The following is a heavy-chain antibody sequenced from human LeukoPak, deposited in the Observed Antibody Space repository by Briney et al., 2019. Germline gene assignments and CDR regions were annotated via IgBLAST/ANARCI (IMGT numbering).Heavy chain of an antibody. CDR1: GYTFTSYG. D-gene: IGHD2-2*01. CDR3: ARGRVCSSTSCPGHYYYYYMDV. CDR2: IIPIFGIT. J-gene: IGHJ6*03. V-gene: IGHV1-69*13. Sequence: SVKVSCKASGYTFTSYGISWVRQAPGQGPEWMGGIIPIFGITSYAQNFQGKFTITADESTSTAYMELSSLRSDDTAVYYCARGRVCSSTSCPGHYYYYYMDVWGKGTTVTVSS.